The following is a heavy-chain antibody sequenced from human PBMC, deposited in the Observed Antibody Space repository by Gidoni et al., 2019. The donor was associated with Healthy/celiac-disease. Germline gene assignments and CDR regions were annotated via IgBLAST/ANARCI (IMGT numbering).Heavy chain of an antibody. CDR1: GFTFSSYA. Sequence: QVQLVESGGGVVQPGRSLSLSCAAPGFTFSSYAMHWVRQAPGKGLGWVAVISYDGSNKYYADSVKGRFTISRDNSKNTLYLQMNSLRAEDTAVYYCARAHTAMGSFDYWGQGTLVTVSS. D-gene: IGHD5-18*01. J-gene: IGHJ4*02. V-gene: IGHV3-30*04. CDR3: ARAHTAMGSFDY. CDR2: ISYDGSNK.